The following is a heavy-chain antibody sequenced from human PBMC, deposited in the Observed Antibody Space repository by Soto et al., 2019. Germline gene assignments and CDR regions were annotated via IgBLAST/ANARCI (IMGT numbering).Heavy chain of an antibody. D-gene: IGHD2-2*01. V-gene: IGHV4-39*01. Sequence: PSETLSLTCSVSSASLSSSTYYWSWIRQPPGRGPEWIGSIYYSGNTYYKPSLKSRVSISIDTSRNQFSLKLTSVTAADTGVYYCASNSGSSEYYFDYWGQGTLVTVSS. CDR3: ASNSGSSEYYFDY. CDR2: IYYSGNT. J-gene: IGHJ4*02. CDR1: SASLSSSTYY.